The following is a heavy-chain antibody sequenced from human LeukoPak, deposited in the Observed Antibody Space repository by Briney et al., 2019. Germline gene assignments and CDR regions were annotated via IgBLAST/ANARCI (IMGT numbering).Heavy chain of an antibody. J-gene: IGHJ6*03. CDR2: IRHDGSTK. CDR3: ARAPRDRGYCGATSCFEYMDV. Sequence: PGGSLRLSCLASGFTFSNYGMHWVRQAPGKGLEWLALIRHDGSTKYIDSVEGRFTISRDNPKNTLYLQMNSLRPDDTAVYYCARAPRDRGYCGATSCFEYMDVWGRGTTVTISS. V-gene: IGHV3-30*02. CDR1: GFTFSNYG. D-gene: IGHD2-2*01.